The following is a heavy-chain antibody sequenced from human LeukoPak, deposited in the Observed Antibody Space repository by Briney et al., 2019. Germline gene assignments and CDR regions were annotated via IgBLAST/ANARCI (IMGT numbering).Heavy chain of an antibody. CDR2: ISGSGDST. D-gene: IGHD6-13*01. V-gene: IGHV3-23*01. Sequence: QSGGSLRLSCAASGFTFSSYAMTWVRQAPGKGLEWVSLISGSGDSTHYADSVKGRFTISRDNSKNTVYLQMNRLRAEDTARYYCARRIAADADAFDIWGKGTMVTVSS. CDR3: ARRIAADADAFDI. J-gene: IGHJ3*02. CDR1: GFTFSSYA.